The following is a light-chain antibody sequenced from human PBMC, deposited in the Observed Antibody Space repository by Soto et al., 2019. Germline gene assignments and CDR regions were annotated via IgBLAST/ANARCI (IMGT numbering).Light chain of an antibody. J-gene: IGKJ4*01. CDR2: GAS. Sequence: EIVMTQSPATLSVSPGERVALSCRASQSVSSNIAWYQQKPGQAPRVLIYGASTRATGIPARFSGSGSGTEFTLSISSLQSEDFAIYYCQHYNNWPALTFGGGTKVEIK. CDR3: QHYNNWPALT. CDR1: QSVSSN. V-gene: IGKV3-15*01.